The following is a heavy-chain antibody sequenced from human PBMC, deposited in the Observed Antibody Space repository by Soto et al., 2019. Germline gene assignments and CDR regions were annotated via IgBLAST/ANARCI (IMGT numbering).Heavy chain of an antibody. CDR3: ARETGTYPCYFGY. J-gene: IGHJ4*02. CDR2: IHHSGST. D-gene: IGHD1-26*01. V-gene: IGHV4-30-4*01. CDR1: GGSISSGENF. Sequence: PSETLSLTCTVSGGSISSGENFWNWIRQSPGKGLEWIGYIHHSGSTYYNPSLKSRLTISVDTSKNQISLKLNSVTAADTAVYYWARETGTYPCYFGYWGQGNLGTVSS.